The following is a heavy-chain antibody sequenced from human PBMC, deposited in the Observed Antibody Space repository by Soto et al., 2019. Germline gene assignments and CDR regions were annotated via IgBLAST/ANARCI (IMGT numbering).Heavy chain of an antibody. CDR1: GGSFSGYY. D-gene: IGHD3-3*01. J-gene: IGHJ6*02. V-gene: IGHV4-34*01. CDR3: AREGITIFGVVRSYYYYGMDV. CDR2: INHSGST. Sequence: PSETLSLTCAVYGGSFSGYYWSWIRQPPGKGLEWIGEINHSGSTNHNPSLKSRVTISVDTSKNQFSLKLSSVTAADTAVYYCAREGITIFGVVRSYYYYGMDVWGQGTTVTVSS.